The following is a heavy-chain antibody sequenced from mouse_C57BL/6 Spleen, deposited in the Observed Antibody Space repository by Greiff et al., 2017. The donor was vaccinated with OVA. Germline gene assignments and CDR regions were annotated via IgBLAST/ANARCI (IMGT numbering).Heavy chain of an antibody. CDR2: ISSGGDYI. V-gene: IGHV5-9-1*02. J-gene: IGHJ1*03. D-gene: IGHD1-3*01. CDR1: GFTFSSYA. Sequence: EVQLVESGEGLVKPGGSLKLSCAASGFTFSSYAMSWVRQTPEKRLEWVAYISSGGDYIYYADTVKGRFTISRDHARNTLYLQMSSLKSEETAMYYCTRDNYAPYFDVWGTGTTVTVSS. CDR3: TRDNYAPYFDV.